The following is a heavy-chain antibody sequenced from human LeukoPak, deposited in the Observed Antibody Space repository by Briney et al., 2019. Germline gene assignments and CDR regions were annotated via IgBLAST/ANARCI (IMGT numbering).Heavy chain of an antibody. D-gene: IGHD2-2*01. J-gene: IGHJ6*02. Sequence: SETLSLTCTVSGGSISSYYWSWIRQPAGKGLEWIGRIYTSGSTNYNPSLKSRVTMSVDTSKNQFSLKLSSVTAADTAVYYCARDFVYCSSTSCSYGMDVWGQGTTVTDSS. CDR1: GGSISSYY. CDR2: IYTSGST. V-gene: IGHV4-4*07. CDR3: ARDFVYCSSTSCSYGMDV.